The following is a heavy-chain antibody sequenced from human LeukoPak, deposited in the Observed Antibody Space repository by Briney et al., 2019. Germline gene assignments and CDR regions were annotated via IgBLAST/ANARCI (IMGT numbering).Heavy chain of an antibody. CDR2: IKQDGGEK. CDR3: ARARRGYDLDY. CDR1: GFTFSSYW. V-gene: IGHV3-7*01. Sequence: GGSLRLSCAASGFTFSSYWMSWVRQAPGKGLEWVANIKQDGGEKYYVESVKGRFTISRDNVKNSLYLQMNSLRVEDTAVYYCARARRGYDLDYWGQGTLVTVSS. J-gene: IGHJ4*02. D-gene: IGHD5-12*01.